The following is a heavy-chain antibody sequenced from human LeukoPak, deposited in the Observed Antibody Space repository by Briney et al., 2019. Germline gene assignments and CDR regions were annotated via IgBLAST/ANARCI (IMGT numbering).Heavy chain of an antibody. V-gene: IGHV1-46*01. J-gene: IGHJ6*03. Sequence: ASVKVSCKASGYTFTTNYMHWVRQAPGQGLEWMGVINPSGGRTSYAQKFQGRVTMTRDMPTSTVYMELSSLRSEDTAVYYCARQALLWFGAMDVWGKGTTVTVSS. CDR3: ARQALLWFGAMDV. CDR2: INPSGGRT. CDR1: GYTFTTNY. D-gene: IGHD3-10*01.